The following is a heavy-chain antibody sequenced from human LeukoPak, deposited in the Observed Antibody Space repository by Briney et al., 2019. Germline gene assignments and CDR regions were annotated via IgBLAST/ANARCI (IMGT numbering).Heavy chain of an antibody. Sequence: SETLSLTCTVSGGSISSYYWSWIRQPPGKGLEWIGYIYYSGSTNYNPSLKSRVTISVDTSKNQFSLKLSSVTAADTAMYYCARGGADYGDYVLDYWGQGTLVTVSS. CDR3: ARGGADYGDYVLDY. D-gene: IGHD4-17*01. J-gene: IGHJ4*02. V-gene: IGHV4-59*01. CDR2: IYYSGST. CDR1: GGSISSYY.